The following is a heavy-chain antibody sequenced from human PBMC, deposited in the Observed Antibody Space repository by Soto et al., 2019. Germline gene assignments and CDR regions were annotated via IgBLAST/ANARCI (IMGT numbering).Heavy chain of an antibody. Sequence: QVQLQESGPGLVKPSETLSLTCTVSGASISNFYWNWIRQPAGKGLEWIGRVFVTGTPYYNPSFTSRVTMSVDASKIQVSLKLRSVTAADTAIYYCARDGEFNSGWYSFDSWGQGILVTVSS. V-gene: IGHV4-4*07. D-gene: IGHD6-19*01. CDR1: GASISNFY. J-gene: IGHJ5*01. CDR3: ARDGEFNSGWYSFDS. CDR2: VFVTGTP.